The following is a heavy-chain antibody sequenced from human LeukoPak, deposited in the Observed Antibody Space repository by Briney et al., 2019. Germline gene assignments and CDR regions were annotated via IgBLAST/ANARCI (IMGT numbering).Heavy chain of an antibody. Sequence: GASVKVSCKASGYTFTSYDINWVRQATGLGLEWMGWMNPNSGNTGYAQRFQGRGTMTRSTSISTAYMELSSLRSEATAVYYCARVSGITMIVVLQSDAFDIWGQGTMVTVSS. V-gene: IGHV1-8*01. D-gene: IGHD3-22*01. CDR2: MNPNSGNT. CDR1: GYTFTSYD. CDR3: ARVSGITMIVVLQSDAFDI. J-gene: IGHJ3*02.